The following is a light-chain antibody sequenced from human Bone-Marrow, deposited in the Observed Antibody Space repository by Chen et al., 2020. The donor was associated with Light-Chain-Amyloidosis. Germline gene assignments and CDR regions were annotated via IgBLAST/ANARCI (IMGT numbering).Light chain of an antibody. CDR2: RDT. Sequence: SYELTQPPSVPVSPGHTARINCSGDDLPTKYAYWYQQKPGQAPVLVIHRDTERPSGISERFSGSSSGTTATLTISGVQAEDEADYHCQSADSSGTYEVIFGGGTKLTVL. J-gene: IGLJ2*01. CDR1: DLPTKY. V-gene: IGLV3-25*03. CDR3: QSADSSGTYEVI.